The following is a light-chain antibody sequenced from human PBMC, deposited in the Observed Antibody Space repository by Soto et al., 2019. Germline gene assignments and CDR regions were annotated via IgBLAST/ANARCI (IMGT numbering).Light chain of an antibody. CDR1: QSVSSN. V-gene: IGKV3-15*01. CDR3: QQYNNWPRT. Sequence: EIVMTQSPATLSVSAGERATLSCRASQSVSSNLAWYQQKPGQAPRLLIYGASTRATGIPARFSGSGSGTEFTLTISSLQSEDLAVYYCQQYNNWPRTFGQGTKVDI. J-gene: IGKJ1*01. CDR2: GAS.